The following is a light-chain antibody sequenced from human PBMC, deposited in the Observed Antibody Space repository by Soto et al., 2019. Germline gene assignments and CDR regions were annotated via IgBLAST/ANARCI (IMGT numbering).Light chain of an antibody. V-gene: IGLV2-11*01. CDR3: SSYTAGGTFV. J-gene: IGLJ2*01. Sequence: QPVLTQPRSVSGSPGQSVTISCSGTSNEVGGSEYVSWYQQHPGKAPRLLIYHVGHRPSGVPDRFSGSKTGTPASLTISGLQAEDEAEYFCSSYTAGGTFVFGGETKVTV. CDR2: HVG. CDR1: SNEVGGSEY.